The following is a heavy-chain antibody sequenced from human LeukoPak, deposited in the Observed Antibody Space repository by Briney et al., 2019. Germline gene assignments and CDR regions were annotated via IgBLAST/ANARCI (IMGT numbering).Heavy chain of an antibody. V-gene: IGHV1-18*01. D-gene: IGHD3-22*01. CDR2: ISAYNGNT. CDR3: ARARLYYYDSSGPPAPHFDY. CDR1: GYTFTSYG. J-gene: IGHJ4*02. Sequence: AASVKVSCKASGYTFTSYGISWVRQAPGQGLEWMGWISAYNGNTNYAQKLQGRVTMTTDTSTSTAYMELRSLRSDDTAVYYCARARLYYYDSSGPPAPHFDYWGQGTLVTVSS.